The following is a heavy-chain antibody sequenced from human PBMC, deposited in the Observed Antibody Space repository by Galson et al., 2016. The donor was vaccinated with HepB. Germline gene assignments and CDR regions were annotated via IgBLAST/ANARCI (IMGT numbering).Heavy chain of an antibody. D-gene: IGHD3-10*01. V-gene: IGHV3-21*01. J-gene: IGHJ6*03. Sequence: SLRLSCAASGFTFSNHGMHWVRQAPGKGLEWVASITGTDYYTYYADSIKDRFTISRDNPRNLLHLQMNSLRVDDSAIYYCARGPGSGSSRFRIYFYMDMWGKGTTVTVSS. CDR1: GFTFSNHG. CDR2: ITGTDYYT. CDR3: ARGPGSGSSRFRIYFYMDM.